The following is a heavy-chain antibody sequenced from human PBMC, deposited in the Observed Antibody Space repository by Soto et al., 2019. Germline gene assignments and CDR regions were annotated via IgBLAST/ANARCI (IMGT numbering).Heavy chain of an antibody. CDR2: ISGSGGST. Sequence: EVQLLESGGGLVQPGGSLRLSCAASGFTFSSYAMSWVRQAPGKGLEWVSAISGSGGSTYYADSVKGRFTISRDNSKNTLYLKMNSLRAEDAAVHYSAKCPPVRYCRGGSCEFVLRYYYYYMGVWGKGTTVTVSS. J-gene: IGHJ6*03. V-gene: IGHV3-23*01. D-gene: IGHD2-15*01. CDR1: GFTFSSYA. CDR3: AKCPPVRYCRGGSCEFVLRYYYYYMGV.